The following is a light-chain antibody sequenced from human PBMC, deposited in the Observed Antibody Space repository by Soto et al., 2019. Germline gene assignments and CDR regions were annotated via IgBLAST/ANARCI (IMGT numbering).Light chain of an antibody. CDR2: STS. CDR1: AGAVTSAYY. CDR3: LLYYRGAQVL. Sequence: QTVVTQEPSLTVSPGGTVTLTCASSAGAVTSAYYTNWLQQKPGQAPRAVIYSTSEKHSWTPARFSGSLLGGKAALTLSAAQPEDEADYYFLLYYRGAQVLFGGGTKLTVL. J-gene: IGLJ2*01. V-gene: IGLV7-43*01.